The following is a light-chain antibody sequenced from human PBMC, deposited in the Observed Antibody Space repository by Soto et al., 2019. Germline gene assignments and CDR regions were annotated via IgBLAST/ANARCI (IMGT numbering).Light chain of an antibody. V-gene: IGKV3-20*01. Sequence: DIGLTQSPGTLSLSPGERATLSCRTSQSVSSTYLAWYQHKPGQAPRLLIYAASSRATGIPGRFSGSGSGTCFPLTISRQEPEDVAVYYCQQNVSAPWTFGQGTKVEIK. CDR3: QQNVSAPWT. J-gene: IGKJ1*01. CDR2: AAS. CDR1: QSVSSTY.